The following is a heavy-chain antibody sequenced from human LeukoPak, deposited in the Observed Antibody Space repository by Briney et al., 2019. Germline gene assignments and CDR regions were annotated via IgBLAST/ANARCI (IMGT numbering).Heavy chain of an antibody. J-gene: IGHJ4*02. V-gene: IGHV3-66*02. D-gene: IGHD2-15*01. CDR1: GFSVSSNY. CDR2: FYSGGST. CDR3: ARETSTQCSGGSCFFDY. Sequence: PGGSLRLSCAASGFSVSSNYMSWVRQAPGKGLEWVSVFYSGGSTYYADSVKGRFTISRDTSKNTLYLQMNSLRVEDTAVYYCARETSTQCSGGSCFFDYWGQGTLVTVSS.